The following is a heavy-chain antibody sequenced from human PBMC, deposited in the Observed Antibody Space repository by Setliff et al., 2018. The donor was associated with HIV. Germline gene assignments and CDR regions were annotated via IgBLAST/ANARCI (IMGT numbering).Heavy chain of an antibody. CDR3: ARQPGRAAMGRENYYYYYMDV. Sequence: GESLKISCTGSGYSFTIYWIGWVRQMPGKGLEWMGIIFPGDSDTRYSPSFQGRVTISADTSISTAYLQWRSLKASDTAMYYCARQPGRAAMGRENYYYYYMDVWGKGTTVTVSS. V-gene: IGHV5-51*01. CDR1: GYSFTIYW. J-gene: IGHJ6*03. CDR2: IFPGDSDT. D-gene: IGHD2-2*01.